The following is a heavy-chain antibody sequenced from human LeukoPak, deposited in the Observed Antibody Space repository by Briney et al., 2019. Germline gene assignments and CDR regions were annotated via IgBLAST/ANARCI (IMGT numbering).Heavy chain of an antibody. Sequence: GGSLRLSCAASGFTFDDYAMHWVRQAPGKGLEWVSSISSSSSYIYYADSVKGRFTISRDNAKNSLYLQMNSLRAEDTAVYYCAVSSIYYDSSGYYYWGQGTLVTVSS. CDR1: GFTFDDYA. J-gene: IGHJ4*02. V-gene: IGHV3-21*01. D-gene: IGHD3-22*01. CDR3: AVSSIYYDSSGYYY. CDR2: ISSSSSYI.